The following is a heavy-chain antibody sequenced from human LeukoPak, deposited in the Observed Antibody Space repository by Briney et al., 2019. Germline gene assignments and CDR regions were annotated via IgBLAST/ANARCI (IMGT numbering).Heavy chain of an antibody. Sequence: SETLSLTCTVSGGSISSYYWSWIRQPAGTGLEWIGRIYTSGSTNYNPSLKSRVTMSVDTSKNQFSLKLSSVTAADTAVYYCARGSKGSGFTSYYYYMDVWGKGTTVTVSS. CDR3: ARGSKGSGFTSYYYYMDV. CDR2: IYTSGST. J-gene: IGHJ6*03. CDR1: GGSISSYY. D-gene: IGHD3-22*01. V-gene: IGHV4-4*07.